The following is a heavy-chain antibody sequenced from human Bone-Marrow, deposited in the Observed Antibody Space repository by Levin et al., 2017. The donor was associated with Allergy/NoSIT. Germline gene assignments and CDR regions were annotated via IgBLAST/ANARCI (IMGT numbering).Heavy chain of an antibody. CDR2: ISYDGSNK. Sequence: LSLTCAASGFPFSSYGMHWVRQAPGKGLEWVAVISYDGSNKYYADSVKGRFTISRDNSKNTLYLQMNSLRAEDTAVYYCAKAKYYYYMDVWGKGTTVTVSS. CDR3: AKAKYYYYMDV. CDR1: GFPFSSYG. V-gene: IGHV3-30*18. J-gene: IGHJ6*03.